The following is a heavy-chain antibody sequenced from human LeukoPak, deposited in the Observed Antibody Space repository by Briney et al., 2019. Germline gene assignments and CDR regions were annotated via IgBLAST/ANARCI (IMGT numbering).Heavy chain of an antibody. J-gene: IGHJ4*02. V-gene: IGHV3-13*01. CDR1: GFTFGAYD. CDR2: IGSAHNT. CDR3: ARGPPGSGLTIDW. Sequence: GGSLRLSRAASGFTFGAYDMHWVRQTTGRRLEWVSSIGSAHNTFQPGSVEGRFFISRENAENSLYLQMNNLRDGDTAVYYCARGPPGSGLTIDWWGQGALVTVSS.